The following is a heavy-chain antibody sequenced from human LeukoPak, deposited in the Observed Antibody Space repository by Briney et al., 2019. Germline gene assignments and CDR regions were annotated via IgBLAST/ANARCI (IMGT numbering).Heavy chain of an antibody. D-gene: IGHD5-24*01. CDR2: INYNGAT. Sequence: PSETLSLTCTVSGGSISSDYWNWIRQPPGMGLEWIAYINYNGATNYNPSLKSRVTISVDTSKNQFSLKLSSVTAADTAVYYCARGGRWLQPGVYDYWGQGTLVTVSS. V-gene: IGHV4-59*12. J-gene: IGHJ4*02. CDR1: GGSISSDY. CDR3: ARGGRWLQPGVYDY.